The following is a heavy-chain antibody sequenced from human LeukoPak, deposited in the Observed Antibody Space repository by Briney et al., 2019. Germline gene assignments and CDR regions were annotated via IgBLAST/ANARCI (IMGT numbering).Heavy chain of an antibody. CDR2: IRSKAYGGTT. Sequence: GGSLRLSCTASGLTFGDYAVSWVRQAPGKGLEWVGLIRSKAYGGTTEYAASVKGRFTISRDDSKSIAYLQLNSLKTEDTAVYYCARFVPYFDYWGQGTLVTVSS. J-gene: IGHJ4*02. D-gene: IGHD3-10*01. CDR3: ARFVPYFDY. V-gene: IGHV3-49*04. CDR1: GLTFGDYA.